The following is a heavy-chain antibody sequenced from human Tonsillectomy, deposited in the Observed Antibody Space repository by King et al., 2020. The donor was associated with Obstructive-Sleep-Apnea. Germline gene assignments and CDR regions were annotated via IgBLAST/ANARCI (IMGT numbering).Heavy chain of an antibody. CDR3: ARDRVTMVRGVIINPAIYYGMDV. D-gene: IGHD3-10*01. V-gene: IGHV4-31*03. CDR2: IYYSGST. CDR1: GGSISSGGYY. Sequence: QLQESGPGLVKPSQTLSLTCTVSGGSISSGGYYWSWIRQHPGKGLEWIGYIYYSGSTYYNPSLKSRVTISVDTSKNQFSLKLSSVTAADTAGYYCARDRVTMVRGVIINPAIYYGMDVWGQGTTVTVSS. J-gene: IGHJ6*02.